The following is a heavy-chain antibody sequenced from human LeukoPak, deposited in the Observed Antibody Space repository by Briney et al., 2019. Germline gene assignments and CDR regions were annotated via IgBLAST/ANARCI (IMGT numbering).Heavy chain of an antibody. CDR3: ARSALGLRLEYYYYGMDV. D-gene: IGHD4-17*01. J-gene: IGHJ6*02. CDR1: GGTFSSYA. Sequence: GASVKVSCKASGGTFSSYAISWVRQAPGQGLEWVGGIIPIFGTANYAQKFQGRVTITADESTSTAYMELSSLRSEDTAVYYCARSALGLRLEYYYYGMDVWGQGTTVTVSS. V-gene: IGHV1-69*13. CDR2: IIPIFGTA.